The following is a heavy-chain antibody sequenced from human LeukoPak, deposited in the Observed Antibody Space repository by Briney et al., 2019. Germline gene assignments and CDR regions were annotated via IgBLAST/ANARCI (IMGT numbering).Heavy chain of an antibody. CDR3: ARQDGIAADPYY. J-gene: IGHJ4*02. V-gene: IGHV4-59*08. D-gene: IGHD6-13*01. Sequence: PSGTLSLTCTVSGGSISSYYWSWIRQPPGKGLEWIGYIYYSGSTNYNPSLKSRVTISVDTSKNQFSLRLSSVTAADTDVYYCARQDGIAADPYYWGQGTLVTVSS. CDR1: GGSISSYY. CDR2: IYYSGST.